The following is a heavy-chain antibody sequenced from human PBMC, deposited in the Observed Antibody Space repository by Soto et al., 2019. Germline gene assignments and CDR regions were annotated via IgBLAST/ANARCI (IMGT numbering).Heavy chain of an antibody. CDR3: ARTAAAGKYYYGVAV. D-gene: IGHD6-13*01. J-gene: IGHJ6*02. CDR2: IYPGDSDT. V-gene: IGHV5-51*01. Sequence: PGESLKISCKGSGYSLTSYWIGWVREMHGKGLEWMGIIYPGDSDTRYSPSFQGQVTISADKSISTAYLQWSSLKASDTAIYYCARTAAAGKYYYGVAVWGQGTTVTVSS. CDR1: GYSLTSYW.